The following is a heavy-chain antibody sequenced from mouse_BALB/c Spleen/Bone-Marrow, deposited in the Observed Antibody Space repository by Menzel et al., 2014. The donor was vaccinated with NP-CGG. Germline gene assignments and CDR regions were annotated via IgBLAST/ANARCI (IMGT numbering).Heavy chain of an antibody. CDR2: INPSSGYT. Sequence: QVQLQQSGAELARPGDSVKMSCKASGYTFDYYTVQWVKQRPGQGLEWIGYINPSSGYTNYNQKFKDKATLTADKSSSTAYMQLSSLTSEDSAVYYCAREVYGSWFAYWGQGTLVTVSA. J-gene: IGHJ3*01. V-gene: IGHV1-4*01. CDR1: GYTFDYYT. CDR3: AREVYGSWFAY. D-gene: IGHD2-2*01.